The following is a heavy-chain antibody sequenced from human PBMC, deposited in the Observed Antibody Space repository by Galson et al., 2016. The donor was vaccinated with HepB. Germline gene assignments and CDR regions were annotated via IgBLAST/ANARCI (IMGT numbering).Heavy chain of an antibody. CDR3: ATFLEYASSWFEDEYLQH. CDR1: GYTFTNYG. D-gene: IGHD6-13*01. J-gene: IGHJ1*01. Sequence: SVKVSCKASGYTFTNYGISWVRQAPGQGLEWMGWISAYNGHTNYAQKLQGRVTMTTDTSTSTAYMVLRSLRSEDTAVYYCATFLEYASSWFEDEYLQHWGQGTLVSVSS. V-gene: IGHV1-18*01. CDR2: ISAYNGHT.